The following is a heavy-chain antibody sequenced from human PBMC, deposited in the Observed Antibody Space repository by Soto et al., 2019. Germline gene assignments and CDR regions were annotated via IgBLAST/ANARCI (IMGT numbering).Heavy chain of an antibody. Sequence: EVQLVESGGGVVRPGGSLRLACVVSGFSLEEYGMSWVRQAPGKGPEWVSGMHRNGNSTGYTDAVKGRFTISRDDAKNSLYLQMRSLRAEDTAFDYCARDHRWGYEYGDYGDSWGHGTLVTVSS. D-gene: IGHD4-17*01. CDR2: MHRNGNST. CDR1: GFSLEEYG. V-gene: IGHV3-20*04. J-gene: IGHJ5*01. CDR3: ARDHRWGYEYGDYGDS.